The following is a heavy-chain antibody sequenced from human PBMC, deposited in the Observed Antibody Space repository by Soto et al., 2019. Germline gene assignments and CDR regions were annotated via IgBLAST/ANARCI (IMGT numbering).Heavy chain of an antibody. CDR2: IHPGDSDT. V-gene: IGHV5-51*01. J-gene: IGHJ4*02. CDR1: GYSFTNYW. D-gene: IGHD2-2*01. CDR3: ARQAYCSSASCPIDY. Sequence: GESLKISCEGSGYSFTNYWIGWVRQMPGKGLEWMGIIHPGDSDTRYSPSFQGQVTISADRSISTAYLQWNSLKASDTAMYYCARQAYCSSASCPIDYWGQGTLVTVSS.